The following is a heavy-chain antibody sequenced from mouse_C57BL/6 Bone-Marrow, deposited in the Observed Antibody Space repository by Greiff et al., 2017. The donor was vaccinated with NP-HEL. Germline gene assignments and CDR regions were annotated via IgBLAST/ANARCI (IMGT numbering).Heavy chain of an antibody. CDR1: GFTFSDYG. CDR3: ARRTYYGSSLDY. J-gene: IGHJ2*01. Sequence: EVKLMESGGGLVKPGGSLKLSCAASGFTFSDYGMHWVRQAPEKGLEWVAYISSGSSTIYYADTVKGRFTLSRDNAKNTLFLQMTSLRSEDTAMYYCARRTYYGSSLDYWGQGTTLTVSS. CDR2: ISSGSSTI. V-gene: IGHV5-17*01. D-gene: IGHD1-1*01.